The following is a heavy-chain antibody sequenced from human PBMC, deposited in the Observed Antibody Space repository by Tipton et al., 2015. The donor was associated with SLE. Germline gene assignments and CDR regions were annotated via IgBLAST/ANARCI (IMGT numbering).Heavy chain of an antibody. D-gene: IGHD1-26*01. V-gene: IGHV3-23*03. CDR2: IYSGGGSA. J-gene: IGHJ3*02. CDR3: ARKVGSTIAFDI. Sequence: SLRLSCAASGFTFSTYAMSWVRQAPGKGLEWVSVIYSGGGSANYADSVRGRFTISRDNSKDTLYLQMNSLRVEDTAVYYCARKVGSTIAFDIWGQGAMVTVSS. CDR1: GFTFSTYA.